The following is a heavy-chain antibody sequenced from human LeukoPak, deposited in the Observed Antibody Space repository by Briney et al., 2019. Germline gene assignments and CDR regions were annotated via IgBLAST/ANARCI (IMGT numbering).Heavy chain of an antibody. D-gene: IGHD3-10*01. CDR1: GYTFTAHY. Sequence: ASVKVSCKTSGYTFTAHYIHWVRQAPGQGLEWMGWIDPNSGGTNYAQKFLGSVTMTGDNSINTAFMEIRRLRSDDTAIYYCARGRGTTMVRGVITNYFDLWGRGSLVTVSP. J-gene: IGHJ2*01. CDR2: IDPNSGGT. CDR3: ARGRGTTMVRGVITNYFDL. V-gene: IGHV1-2*02.